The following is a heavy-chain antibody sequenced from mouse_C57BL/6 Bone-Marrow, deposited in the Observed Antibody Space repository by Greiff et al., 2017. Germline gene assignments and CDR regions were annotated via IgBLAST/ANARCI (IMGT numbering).Heavy chain of an antibody. CDR1: GFSFNTYA. V-gene: IGHV10-1*01. D-gene: IGHD2-4*01. J-gene: IGHJ4*01. Sequence: EVQRVESGGGLVQPKGSLKLSCAASGFSFNTYAMNWVRQAPGQGLEWVARIRSKSNNYATYYADSVKDRFTISRDDSESMLYLQMNNLKTEDTAMYYCVRPDDYERSLYAMDYWGQGTSVTVSS. CDR3: VRPDDYERSLYAMDY. CDR2: IRSKSNNYAT.